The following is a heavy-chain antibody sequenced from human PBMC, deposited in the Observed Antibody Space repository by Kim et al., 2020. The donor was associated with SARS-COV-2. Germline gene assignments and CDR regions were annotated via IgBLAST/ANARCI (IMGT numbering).Heavy chain of an antibody. V-gene: IGHV7-4-1*02. CDR3: ARDKAHDYVWGSYRLVSPRYCGMDV. CDR1: GYTFTSYA. Sequence: ASVKVSCKASGYTFTSYAMNWVRQAPGQGLEWMGWINTNTGNPTYAQGFTGRFVFSLDTSVSTAYLQISSLKAEDTAVYYCARDKAHDYVWGSYRLVSPRYCGMDVWGQGTTVTVSS. D-gene: IGHD3-16*02. CDR2: INTNTGNP. J-gene: IGHJ6*02.